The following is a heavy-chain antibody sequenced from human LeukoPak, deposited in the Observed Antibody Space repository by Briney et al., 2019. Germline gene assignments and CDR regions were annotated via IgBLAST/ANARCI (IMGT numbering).Heavy chain of an antibody. V-gene: IGHV3-21*04. CDR3: ARDKAAAGGYYYYGMDV. D-gene: IGHD6-13*01. Sequence: GGSLRLSCAASGFTFSSYSMNWVRQAPGKGLERVSSISSSSSYIYYTDSLKGRFTISRDNAKNSLYLQMNSLRAEDTALYYCARDKAAAGGYYYYGMDVWGQGTTVTVSS. CDR2: ISSSSSYI. CDR1: GFTFSSYS. J-gene: IGHJ6*02.